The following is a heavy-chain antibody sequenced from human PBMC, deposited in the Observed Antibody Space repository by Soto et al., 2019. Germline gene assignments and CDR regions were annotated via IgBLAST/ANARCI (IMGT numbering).Heavy chain of an antibody. CDR1: GFTFSSYG. CDR2: ISYDGSNK. CDR3: AKGAPTTSSEYFQH. J-gene: IGHJ1*01. V-gene: IGHV3-30*18. D-gene: IGHD1-26*01. Sequence: QVQLVESGGGVVQPGRSLRLSCAASGFTFSSYGMHWVRQVPGKGLEWVAVISYDGSNKYYADSVKGRFTISRDNSRNTLYLQINSLRAEDTAVYYCAKGAPTTSSEYFQHWGQGTLVTVSS.